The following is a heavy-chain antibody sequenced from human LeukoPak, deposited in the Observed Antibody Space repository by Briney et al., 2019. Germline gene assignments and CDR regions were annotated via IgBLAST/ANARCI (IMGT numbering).Heavy chain of an antibody. CDR1: GGSISSYY. CDR2: IYYSGST. Sequence: PSETLSLTCTVSGGSISSYYWSWIRQPPGKGLEWIGYIYYSGSTNYNPSLKSRVTISVDTSKNQFSLKLSSVTAADTAVYYCARLGYFDWSSYGMDVWGQGTTVTVSS. J-gene: IGHJ6*02. CDR3: ARLGYFDWSSYGMDV. V-gene: IGHV4-59*08. D-gene: IGHD3-9*01.